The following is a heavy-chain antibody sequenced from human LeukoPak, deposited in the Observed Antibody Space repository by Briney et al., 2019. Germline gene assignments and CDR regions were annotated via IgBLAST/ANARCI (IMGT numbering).Heavy chain of an antibody. CDR2: IYHSGST. V-gene: IGHV4-59*08. D-gene: IGHD3-10*01. CDR3: ARHLRSYVLNWFDP. Sequence: SETLSLTCTVSGGSMSSYFWSWIRQPPGKGLEWIGYIYHSGSTFYNPSLKSRVTISLDTSKNQFSLKLSSVTAADTAVYYCARHLRSYVLNWFDPWGQGTLVTVSS. CDR1: GGSMSSYF. J-gene: IGHJ5*02.